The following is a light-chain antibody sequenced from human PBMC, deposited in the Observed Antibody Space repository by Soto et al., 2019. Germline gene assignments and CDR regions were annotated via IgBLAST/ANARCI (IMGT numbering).Light chain of an antibody. V-gene: IGLV2-14*01. J-gene: IGLJ1*01. Sequence: QSVLSQPASVSGSPGQSITISCTGTSSDVGGFEYVSWYQHQPGKAPKLIIYDVTKRPSGVSNRFSGSKSGNTASLTISGIQAEDEGDYYCGSITRGSTSVFGTGTKVTVL. CDR2: DVT. CDR1: SSDVGGFEY. CDR3: GSITRGSTSV.